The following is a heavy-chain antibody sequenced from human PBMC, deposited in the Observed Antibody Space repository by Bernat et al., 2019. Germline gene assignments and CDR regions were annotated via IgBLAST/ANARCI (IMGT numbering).Heavy chain of an antibody. D-gene: IGHD5-18*01. V-gene: IGHV3-7*03. Sequence: EVQLVESGGGLVQPGGSLRLSCAASGFTFSRYGMTWVRQAPGKGLEWVANIKEDGSEKYYVDSVKGRFTISRDNAKNSLYLQMNSLRAEDTAVYYCARSLSDTATLPHYYYGMDVWGQGTTVTVSS. CDR2: IKEDGSEK. CDR3: ARSLSDTATLPHYYYGMDV. CDR1: GFTFSRYG. J-gene: IGHJ6*02.